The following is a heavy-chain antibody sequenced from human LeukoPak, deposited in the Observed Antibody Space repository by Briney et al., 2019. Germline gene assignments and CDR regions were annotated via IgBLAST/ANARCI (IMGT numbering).Heavy chain of an antibody. D-gene: IGHD5-18*01. Sequence: SETLSLTCTVSGASISSGDYYWNWIRQPPGKGLEWIGEINHSGSTNYNPSLKSRVTISVDTSKNQFSLKLSSVTAADTAVYYCARRGYSYGAFDYWGQGTLVTVSS. J-gene: IGHJ4*02. CDR1: GASISSGDYY. V-gene: IGHV4-34*01. CDR3: ARRGYSYGAFDY. CDR2: INHSGST.